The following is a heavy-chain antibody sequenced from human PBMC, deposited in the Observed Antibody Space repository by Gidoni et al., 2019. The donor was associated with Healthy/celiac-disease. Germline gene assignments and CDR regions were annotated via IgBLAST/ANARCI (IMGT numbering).Heavy chain of an antibody. J-gene: IGHJ4*02. Sequence: EVQLVESGGGLVKPGGSLRLSCAASAFTFSNAWISWVRQAPGKGLEWVGRIKSKTDGGTTDYAAPVKGRFTISRDDSKNTLYLQMNSLKTEDTAVYYCTTRGGVPDFWSGYLHFDYWGQGTLVTVSS. CDR2: IKSKTDGGTT. CDR3: TTRGGVPDFWSGYLHFDY. D-gene: IGHD3-3*01. V-gene: IGHV3-15*01. CDR1: AFTFSNAW.